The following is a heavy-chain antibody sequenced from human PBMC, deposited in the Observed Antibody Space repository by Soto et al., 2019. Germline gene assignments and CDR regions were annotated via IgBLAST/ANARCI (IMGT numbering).Heavy chain of an antibody. CDR3: ARGRYCLTGRCFPNWFDS. Sequence: PSETLSLTCSVSGDSISNLDYFWAWIRQPPGQALEYIGYIYKSATTYYNPSFESRVAISVDTSKSQFSLNVTSVTAADTAVYFCARGRYCLTGRCFPNWFDSWSQGAQVTVSS. CDR1: GDSISNLDYF. CDR2: IYKSATT. V-gene: IGHV4-30-4*01. D-gene: IGHD7-27*01. J-gene: IGHJ5*01.